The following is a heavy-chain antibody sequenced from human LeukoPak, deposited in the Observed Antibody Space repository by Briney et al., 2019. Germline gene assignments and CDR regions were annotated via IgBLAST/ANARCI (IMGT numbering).Heavy chain of an antibody. CDR3: ARLAGPDYYFYYYMDV. V-gene: IGHV3-20*04. Sequence: PGGSLILSCAASGFTLDDYGMSWVRQVPGKGLEWICGINWNGDGTGYADSVKGRFTISRDNAKNSLYLQMDSLRAEDTALYYCARLAGPDYYFYYYMDVWGKGTTVTVSS. CDR1: GFTLDDYG. CDR2: INWNGDGT. J-gene: IGHJ6*03.